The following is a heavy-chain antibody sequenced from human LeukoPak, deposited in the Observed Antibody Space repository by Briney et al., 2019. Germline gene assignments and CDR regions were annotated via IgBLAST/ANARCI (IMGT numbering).Heavy chain of an antibody. CDR2: ISYDGSNK. V-gene: IGHV3-30*03. Sequence: GGSLRLSCAASGFTFSSYGMHWVRQAPGKGLEWVAVISYDGSNKYYADSVKGRFTISRDNAKNTLYLQMNSLRAEDTAVYYCARDLVGLTGDFWGQGALVTVSS. J-gene: IGHJ4*02. D-gene: IGHD2-8*02. CDR3: ARDLVGLTGDF. CDR1: GFTFSSYG.